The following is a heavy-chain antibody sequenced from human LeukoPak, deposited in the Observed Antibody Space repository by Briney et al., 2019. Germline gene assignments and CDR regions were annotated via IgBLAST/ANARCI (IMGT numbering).Heavy chain of an antibody. Sequence: PGGSLRLSCAASGLTFSSYSMNWVRQAPGKGLEWVSSISSSSSYIYYADSVKGRFTISRDNAKNSLYLQMNSLRAEDTAVYYCARDSSRSTYNWFDPRGQGTLVTVSS. V-gene: IGHV3-21*01. J-gene: IGHJ5*02. CDR1: GLTFSSYS. CDR2: ISSSSSYI. CDR3: ARDSSRSTYNWFDP.